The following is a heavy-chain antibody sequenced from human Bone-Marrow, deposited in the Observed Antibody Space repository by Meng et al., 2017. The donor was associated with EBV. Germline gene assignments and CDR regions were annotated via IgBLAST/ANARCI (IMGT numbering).Heavy chain of an antibody. CDR2: ISSSSSYI. D-gene: IGHD3-3*01. CDR3: ARSIFGVAIIPYYFDY. Sequence: EVQLVEFGGGLVKPGGSLRRSGVACGFTFSSYSMNWVRQAPGKGLEWVSSISSSSSYIYYADSVKGRFTISRDDAKNSLYLQMNSLRAEDTAVYYCARSIFGVAIIPYYFDYWGQGTMVTVAS. V-gene: IGHV3-21*01. J-gene: IGHJ4*02. CDR1: GFTFSSYS.